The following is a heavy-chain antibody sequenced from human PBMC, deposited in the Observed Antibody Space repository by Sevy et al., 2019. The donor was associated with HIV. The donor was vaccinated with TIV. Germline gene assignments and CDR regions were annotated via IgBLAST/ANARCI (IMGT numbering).Heavy chain of an antibody. V-gene: IGHV3-48*02. CDR3: ARDDTASYLPVS. D-gene: IGHD3-10*01. J-gene: IGHJ4*02. CDR1: GFTFSDYS. Sequence: GGYLRLSCAASGFTFSDYSLNWVRQAPGKGLEWVSYISRSGTTRHYADSVRGRFTISRDDAKNSLYLQMSSLRDEDTAVYYCARDDTASYLPVSWGQGTLVTVS. CDR2: ISRSGTTR.